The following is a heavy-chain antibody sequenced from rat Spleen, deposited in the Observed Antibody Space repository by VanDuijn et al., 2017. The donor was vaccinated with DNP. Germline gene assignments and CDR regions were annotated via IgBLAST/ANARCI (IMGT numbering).Heavy chain of an antibody. CDR2: ISTSGGST. J-gene: IGHJ3*01. Sequence: EVQLVESGGDLVQPGRSLKLSCITSGFTFNNKWMTWIRQVPGKGLEWVASISTSGGSTYYRDSVKGRFTISRDNAKSTLYLQMNSLRSEDTATYYCARSAVPGYPFAYWGQGTLVTVSS. CDR3: ARSAVPGYPFAY. CDR1: GFTFNNKW. V-gene: IGHV5-31*01. D-gene: IGHD1-4*01.